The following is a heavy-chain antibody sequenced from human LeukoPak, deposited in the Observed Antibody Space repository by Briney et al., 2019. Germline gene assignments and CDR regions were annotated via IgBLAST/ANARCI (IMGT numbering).Heavy chain of an antibody. Sequence: ASVKVSCKASGYTCTGYYMHWVRQAPGQGLEWMGRINPNSGGTNYAQKFQGRVTMTRDTSISTAYMELSRLRSDDTAVYYCARSRRDGYNYDYWGQGTLVTVSS. J-gene: IGHJ4*02. V-gene: IGHV1-2*06. CDR2: INPNSGGT. CDR1: GYTCTGYY. D-gene: IGHD5-24*01. CDR3: ARSRRDGYNYDY.